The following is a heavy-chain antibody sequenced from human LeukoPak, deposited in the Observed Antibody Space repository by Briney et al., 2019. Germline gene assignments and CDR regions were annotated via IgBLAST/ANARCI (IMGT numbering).Heavy chain of an antibody. V-gene: IGHV3-53*01. CDR1: GFTVSSNY. Sequence: GGSLRLSCAASGFTVSSNYMSWVRQAPGKGLEWVSVIYSGGSTYYADSVKGRFIISRDNSKNTLYLQMNSLRAEDTAVYYCARDSRGILSLAFDIWGQGTMVTVSS. D-gene: IGHD6-19*01. CDR3: ARDSRGILSLAFDI. J-gene: IGHJ3*02. CDR2: IYSGGST.